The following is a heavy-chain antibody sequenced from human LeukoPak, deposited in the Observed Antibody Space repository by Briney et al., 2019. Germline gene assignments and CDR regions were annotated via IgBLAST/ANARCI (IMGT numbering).Heavy chain of an antibody. CDR3: AKRHPTSWYVVDY. CDR2: ISDHEINK. D-gene: IGHD6-13*01. J-gene: IGHJ4*02. V-gene: IGHV3-30*18. Sequence: PGGSLRLSCAASGFTFSAYGMDWVRQAPGRGLDWVAFISDHEINKYYADSVKGRFAISRDNSKNTLYLQMNSLRAEDTAVYYCAKRHPTSWYVVDYWGQGTLVTVS. CDR1: GFTFSAYG.